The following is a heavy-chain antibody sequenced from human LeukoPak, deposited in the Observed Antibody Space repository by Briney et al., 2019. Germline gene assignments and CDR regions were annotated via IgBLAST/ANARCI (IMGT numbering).Heavy chain of an antibody. CDR2: ISSSGSTI. CDR3: ARGDGYNSYYFDY. Sequence: GGSLRLSCAASGFTFSDCYMSWIRQAPGKGLEWVSYISSSGSTIYYADSVKGRFTISRDNAKNPLYLQMNSLRAEDTAVYYCARGDGYNSYYFDYWGQGTLVTVSS. J-gene: IGHJ4*02. V-gene: IGHV3-11*01. CDR1: GFTFSDCY. D-gene: IGHD5-24*01.